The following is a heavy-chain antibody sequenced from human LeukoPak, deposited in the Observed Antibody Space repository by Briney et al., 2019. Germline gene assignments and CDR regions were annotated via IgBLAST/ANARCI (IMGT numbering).Heavy chain of an antibody. Sequence: KPSETLSLTCTVSGGSISSYYWSWIRQPPGKGLEWIGCIFYIGSTNYNPSLKGRVTISVDTSKNQFSLQLSSVTAADTAVYYCARGRKSLYYGDYVWYFDYWGQGTLVTVSS. J-gene: IGHJ4*02. V-gene: IGHV4-59*12. D-gene: IGHD4-17*01. CDR2: IFYIGST. CDR1: GGSISSYY. CDR3: ARGRKSLYYGDYVWYFDY.